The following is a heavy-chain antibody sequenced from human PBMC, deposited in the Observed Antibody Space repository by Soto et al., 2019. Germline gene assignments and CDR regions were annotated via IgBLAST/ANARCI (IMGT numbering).Heavy chain of an antibody. CDR2: INAGNGNT. J-gene: IGHJ5*02. D-gene: IGHD2-2*01. V-gene: IGHV1-3*01. CDR3: ARASPQHCISTSCYWGWFDP. Sequence: ASVKVSCKASGYTFTSYAMHWVRQAPGQRLEWMGWINAGNGNTKYSQKFQGRVTITADESTSTAYMELSSLRSEDTAVYYCARASPQHCISTSCYWGWFDPWGQGTLVTVSS. CDR1: GYTFTSYA.